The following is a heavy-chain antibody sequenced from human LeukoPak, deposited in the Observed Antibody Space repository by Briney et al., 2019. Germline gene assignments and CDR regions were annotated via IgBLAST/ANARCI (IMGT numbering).Heavy chain of an antibody. CDR2: IRYDGCGK. D-gene: IGHD2-15*01. CDR3: AKVWLPLYCSGGSCSNLPDY. CDR1: GFSFSRYG. V-gene: IGHV3-30*02. Sequence: GGSLRLPCEVSGFSFSRYGMLWVRQAPGKGLAGVAFIRYDGCGKYYADSVKGRFSISRDNSKNTLYLQGSSLRPEDTAVYYCAKVWLPLYCSGGSCSNLPDYWGQGTLVTVSS. J-gene: IGHJ4*02.